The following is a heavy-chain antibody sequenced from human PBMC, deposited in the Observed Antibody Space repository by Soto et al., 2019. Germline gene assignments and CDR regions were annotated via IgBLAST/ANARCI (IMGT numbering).Heavy chain of an antibody. CDR1: GFTFSSYG. D-gene: IGHD6-6*01. J-gene: IGHJ4*02. CDR3: ARLDSSSSYTSYFDY. V-gene: IGHV3-33*01. Sequence: QVQLVESGGGVVQPGRSLRLSCAASGFTFSSYGMHWVRQAPGKGLEWVAVIWYDGSNKYYADSVKGRFTISRDNSKNTLYLQMNSLRAEDTAVYYCARLDSSSSYTSYFDYWGQGTLVTVSS. CDR2: IWYDGSNK.